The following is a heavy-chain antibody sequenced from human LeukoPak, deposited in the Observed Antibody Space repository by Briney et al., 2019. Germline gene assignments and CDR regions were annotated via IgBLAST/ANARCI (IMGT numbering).Heavy chain of an antibody. CDR1: GFTFSSHG. V-gene: IGHV3-23*01. J-gene: IGHJ4*02. CDR3: ARIVAEASSDFDY. Sequence: GGTLRLSCAASGFTFSSHGMNWVRQAPGKGLEWVSGISPSGGITYYTDSVKGRFTISRDNSKNTLYLQMNSLRAEDTAVYYCARIVAEASSDFDYWGQGTLVTVSS. CDR2: ISPSGGIT. D-gene: IGHD3-22*01.